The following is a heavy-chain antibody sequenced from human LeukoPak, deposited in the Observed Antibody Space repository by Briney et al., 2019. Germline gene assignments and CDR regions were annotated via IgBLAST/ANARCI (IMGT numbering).Heavy chain of an antibody. CDR2: MNPNRANT. CDR1: GYTFTSYD. J-gene: IGHJ4*02. V-gene: IGHV1-8*01. Sequence: GASVKVSCKASGYTFTSYDINWVRQATGQGLEWMGWMNPNRANTGYAHKFRGRVTMTGNTPISTAYMELSSLRSEDTAVYYCARASTSWYTGDQYYFDYWGQGTLVTVSS. D-gene: IGHD6-13*01. CDR3: ARASTSWYTGDQYYFDY.